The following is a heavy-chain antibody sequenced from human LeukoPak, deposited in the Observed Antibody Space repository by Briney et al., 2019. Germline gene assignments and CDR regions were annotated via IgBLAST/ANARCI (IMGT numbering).Heavy chain of an antibody. Sequence: GGSLRLSCAASGFTFSSYAMHWVRQAPGKGLEWVAVISYDGSNKYYADSVKGRFTISRDNSKNTLYLQMNSLRAEDTAVYYCARAAYCGGDCYSTRSYFDYWGQGTLVTVSS. CDR1: GFTFSSYA. CDR3: ARAAYCGGDCYSTRSYFDY. D-gene: IGHD2-21*02. V-gene: IGHV3-30-3*01. J-gene: IGHJ4*02. CDR2: ISYDGSNK.